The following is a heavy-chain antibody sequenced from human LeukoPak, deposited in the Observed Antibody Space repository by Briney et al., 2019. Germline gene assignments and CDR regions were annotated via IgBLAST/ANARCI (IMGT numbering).Heavy chain of an antibody. CDR1: GFTFSSYG. D-gene: IGHD3-3*01. J-gene: IGHJ6*02. CDR3: ARDSVYDFWSGYYMVYYGMDV. Sequence: PGGSLRLSCAASGFTFSSYGMHWVRQAPGKGLEWVSTIYTGGNTYYAASVKGRFTISRDNSKNTLYLQMNSLRAEDTAVYYCARDSVYDFWSGYYMVYYGMDVWGQGTTVTVSS. V-gene: IGHV3-NL1*01. CDR2: IYTGGNT.